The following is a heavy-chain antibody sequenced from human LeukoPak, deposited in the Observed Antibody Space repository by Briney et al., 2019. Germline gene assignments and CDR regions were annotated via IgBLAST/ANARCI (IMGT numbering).Heavy chain of an antibody. CDR1: GFTFSSYG. V-gene: IGHV3-30*02. CDR3: AKDRTAGYDGLVDY. CDR2: IWYDGSSK. D-gene: IGHD5-12*01. J-gene: IGHJ4*02. Sequence: GGSLRLSCAASGFTFSSYGMHWVRQAPGKGLEWVALIWYDGSSKYYRDSVKGRFTISGDNSKNTLYLQMNSLRAEDTAVYYCAKDRTAGYDGLVDYWGQGTLVTVSS.